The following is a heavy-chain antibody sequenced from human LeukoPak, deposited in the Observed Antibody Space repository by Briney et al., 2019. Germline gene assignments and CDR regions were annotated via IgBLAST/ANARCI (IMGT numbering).Heavy chain of an antibody. Sequence: SETLSLTCTVSGGSIGTYYWSWFRQPPGKGLEWIGYVYYSGNTEYNPSLKSRVTISVDTSKNQFSLKLSSVTAADTAVYYCARAKLLRFGEAASGFDPWGQGTLVTVST. V-gene: IGHV4-59*01. D-gene: IGHD3-10*01. CDR1: GGSIGTYY. CDR3: ARAKLLRFGEAASGFDP. J-gene: IGHJ5*02. CDR2: VYYSGNT.